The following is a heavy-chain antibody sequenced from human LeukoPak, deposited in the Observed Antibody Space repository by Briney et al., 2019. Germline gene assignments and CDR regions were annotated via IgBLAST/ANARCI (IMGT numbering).Heavy chain of an antibody. CDR1: GFSFGDAA. CDR3: SRVEFGNADSPLDYYGMDV. V-gene: IGHV3-49*04. J-gene: IGHJ6*02. Sequence: GGSLRLSCAASGFSFGDAAVSWVRQAPGKGLEWVGFLRSKGYSASAPYATSVRGTFTISRDDSKNIAYLQMSSLKTKDTAVYDCSRVEFGNADSPLDYYGMDVWVQGTAVTVSS. D-gene: IGHD3-10*01. CDR2: LRSKGYSASA.